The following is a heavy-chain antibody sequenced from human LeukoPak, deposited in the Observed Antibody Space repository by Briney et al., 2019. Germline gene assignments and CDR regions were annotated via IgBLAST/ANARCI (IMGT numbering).Heavy chain of an antibody. CDR3: ARARRDIVVVPAAMRPYYFDY. CDR1: GYTFTSYD. Sequence: GASVKVSCKASGYTFTSYDINWVRQATGQGLEWMGWMNPNSGNTGYAQKFQGRVTMTRNTSKSTAYMELSSLRSEDTAVYYCARARRDIVVVPAAMRPYYFDYWGQGTLVTVSS. CDR2: MNPNSGNT. J-gene: IGHJ4*02. V-gene: IGHV1-8*01. D-gene: IGHD2-2*01.